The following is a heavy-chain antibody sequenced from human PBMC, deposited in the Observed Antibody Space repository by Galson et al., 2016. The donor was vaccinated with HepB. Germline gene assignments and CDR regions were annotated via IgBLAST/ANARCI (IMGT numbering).Heavy chain of an antibody. CDR1: GDSVSSTSAA. CDR3: TREYISDWYGVDRGYNWFDP. CDR2: TYYRSKWYN. Sequence: CAISGDSVSSTSAAWNWIRQSPSRGLEWLGRTYYRSKWYNDYAVSVKSRITINQDTSKNQFSLQMNSVTPEDTAVYYCTREYISDWYGVDRGYNWFDPWGQGTLVIVSS. V-gene: IGHV6-1*01. J-gene: IGHJ5*02. D-gene: IGHD6-19*01.